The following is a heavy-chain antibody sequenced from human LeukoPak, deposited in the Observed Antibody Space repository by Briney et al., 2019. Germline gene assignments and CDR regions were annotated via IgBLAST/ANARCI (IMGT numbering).Heavy chain of an antibody. D-gene: IGHD3-16*01. CDR1: GITLSDQY. V-gene: IGHV3-72*01. Sequence: GGSLRLSCAASGITLSDQYMEWVRQTPGKGLEWVGRTRSKANSRTTEYAASVKGRFTISRDDSNNSLYLQISSLKTEDTAVYYCARMTFGGRDVWAKGTSVSV. CDR2: TRSKANSRTT. J-gene: IGHJ6*04. CDR3: ARMTFGGRDV.